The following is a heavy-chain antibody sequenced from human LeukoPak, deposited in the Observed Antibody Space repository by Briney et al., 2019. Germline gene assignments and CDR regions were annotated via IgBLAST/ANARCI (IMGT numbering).Heavy chain of an antibody. D-gene: IGHD4-11*01. Sequence: GGSLRLSCAASGFTFSSYWMHWVRQAPGKGLVWVSRINSDGSSTSYADSVKGRFTISRDNAKNTLYLQMNSLRAEETAVYYCAKVGLTVTTILDYFDNWGQGTLVTVSS. CDR1: GFTFSSYW. V-gene: IGHV3-74*01. J-gene: IGHJ4*02. CDR2: INSDGSST. CDR3: AKVGLTVTTILDYFDN.